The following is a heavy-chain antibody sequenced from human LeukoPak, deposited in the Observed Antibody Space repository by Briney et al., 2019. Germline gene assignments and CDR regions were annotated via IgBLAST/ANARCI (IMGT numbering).Heavy chain of an antibody. D-gene: IGHD4-17*01. J-gene: IGHJ3*02. CDR3: ARDPADYGDYGGGVAFDI. CDR2: IWYDGSNK. Sequence: GGSLRLSCAASGFTFSSYGMHWVRQAPGKGLEWVAVIWYDGSNKYYADSVRGRFTISRDNSKNTLYLQMNSLRAEDTAVYYCARDPADYGDYGGGVAFDIWAKGQWSPSLQ. CDR1: GFTFSSYG. V-gene: IGHV3-33*01.